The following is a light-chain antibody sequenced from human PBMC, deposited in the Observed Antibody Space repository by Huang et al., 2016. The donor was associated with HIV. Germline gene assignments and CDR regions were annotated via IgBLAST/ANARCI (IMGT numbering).Light chain of an antibody. J-gene: IGKJ1*01. V-gene: IGKV1-17*03. Sequence: DIQMTQSPSAMSASVGDRVTITCRARQGISNDLAWFQQKPGKVPKRLIYDASSLKSGVPVRFSGSGYGTEFTHTISSLQPEDVATYYCLQHNSYPRTFGQGTKVEIK. CDR1: QGISND. CDR3: LQHNSYPRT. CDR2: DAS.